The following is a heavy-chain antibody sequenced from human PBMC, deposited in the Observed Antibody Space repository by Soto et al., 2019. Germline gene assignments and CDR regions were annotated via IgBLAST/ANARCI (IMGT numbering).Heavy chain of an antibody. V-gene: IGHV6-1*01. D-gene: IGHD2-2*03. Sequence: PSQTLSLTCAISGDSVSSNSAAWNWIRQPPSRGLEWLGRTYYRSKSYNDYAVSVKSRITINPDTSKNQFSLQLNSVTPEDTAVYYCARLNGSCISTNCHGYYGMDVWGQGTTVTVSS. CDR1: GDSVSSNSAA. CDR2: TYYRSKSYN. CDR3: ARLNGSCISTNCHGYYGMDV. J-gene: IGHJ6*02.